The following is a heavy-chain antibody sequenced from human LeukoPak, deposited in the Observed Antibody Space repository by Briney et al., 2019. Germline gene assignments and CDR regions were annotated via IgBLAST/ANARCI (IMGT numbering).Heavy chain of an antibody. D-gene: IGHD4-23*01. J-gene: IGHJ5*02. CDR3: ARDRGGLDP. V-gene: IGHV1-69*13. CDR2: ILPIFGTA. CDR1: GGTFGSYV. Sequence: SVKVSCKTSGGTFGSYVISWMRQAPGQGLDWMGGILPIFGTADYAQKFQGRVTITADESTNTAYMELKSLTSEDTAVYYCARDRGGLDPWGQGTLVTVSS.